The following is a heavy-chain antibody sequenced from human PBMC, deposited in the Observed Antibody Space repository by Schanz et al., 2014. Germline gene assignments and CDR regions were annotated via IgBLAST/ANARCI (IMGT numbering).Heavy chain of an antibody. J-gene: IGHJ4*02. D-gene: IGHD5-12*01. Sequence: EVQLVESGGGLIHPGGSLRLSCAVSGFTVSTNYMTWVRQAPGKGLECVSVLYTGGSTFYAESVRGRFFISRDSSKNTLFLHMNSLRAEDTAVYYCVRDDGGGYNQIDYWGQGALVTVSS. CDR1: GFTVSTNY. CDR2: LYTGGST. V-gene: IGHV3-53*01. CDR3: VRDDGGGYNQIDY.